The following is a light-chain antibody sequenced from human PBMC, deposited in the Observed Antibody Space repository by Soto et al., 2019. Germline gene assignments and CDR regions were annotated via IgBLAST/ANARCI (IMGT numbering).Light chain of an antibody. V-gene: IGKV1-5*03. Sequence: IQMTQSASTMFATVGDRVTITSRARQSISRWLAWYQQTKGKAPKILIYKASTLESGVPSRFRGRRSGTECTLPISRLQPDDVSTNYCQQYNSYSRTFGQGTKVDIK. J-gene: IGKJ1*01. CDR3: QQYNSYSRT. CDR1: QSISRW. CDR2: KAS.